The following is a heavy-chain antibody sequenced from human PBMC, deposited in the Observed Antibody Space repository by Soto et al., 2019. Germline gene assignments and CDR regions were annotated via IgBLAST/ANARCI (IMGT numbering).Heavy chain of an antibody. CDR3: ARETYYYGSGSYYPPPVLIDY. J-gene: IGHJ4*02. CDR2: IYYSGST. Sequence: PSETLSLTCTVSGGSISSSSYYWGWIRQPPGKGLERIGSIYYSGSTYYNPSLKSRVTISVDTSKNQFSLKLSSVTAADTAVYYCARETYYYGSGSYYPPPVLIDYWGQGTLVTVSS. V-gene: IGHV4-39*02. D-gene: IGHD3-10*01. CDR1: GGSISSSSYY.